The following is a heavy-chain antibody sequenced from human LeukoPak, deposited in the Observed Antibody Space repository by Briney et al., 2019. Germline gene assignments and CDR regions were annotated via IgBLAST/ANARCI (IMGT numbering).Heavy chain of an antibody. CDR2: ISGSGGST. D-gene: IGHD3-3*01. J-gene: IGHJ6*02. CDR1: GFTFSSYA. V-gene: IGHV3-23*01. CDR3: AKDRGEFMTIFGVVIPEYYYGMDV. Sequence: PGGSLRLSCAASGFTFSSYAMSWVRQAPGKGLEWVSAISGSGGSTYYADSVKGRFTISRDNSKNTLFLQMNSLRAEDTAVYYCAKDRGEFMTIFGVVIPEYYYGMDVWGQGTTVTVSS.